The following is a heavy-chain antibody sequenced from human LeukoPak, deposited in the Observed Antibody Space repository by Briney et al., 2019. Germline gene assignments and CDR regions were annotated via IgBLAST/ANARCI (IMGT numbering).Heavy chain of an antibody. CDR1: GYSFTIYG. D-gene: IGHD2-2*01. Sequence: ASVKVSCKPSGYSFTIYGISWVRQAPGQGLGAVGWISAYSGNTNYAQKLQGRVTMTTDTSKSKAYMELRSLRSDDTAVYYCARDGGYCSSTSCPKEYYYGMDVWGKGTTVTVSS. CDR3: ARDGGYCSSTSCPKEYYYGMDV. CDR2: ISAYSGNT. V-gene: IGHV1-18*04. J-gene: IGHJ6*04.